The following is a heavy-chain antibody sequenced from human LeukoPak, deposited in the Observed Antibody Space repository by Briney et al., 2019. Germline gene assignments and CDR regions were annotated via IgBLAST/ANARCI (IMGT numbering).Heavy chain of an antibody. Sequence: GGSLRLSCAASGFTFSDYIMHWVRQAPGKGLEYISSITSNGVSTYYVNSVKGRFTISRDNSRNTLYLQLGSLRAEDTAVYSCAKDFEGKVVPAASAFDYWGQGTLVTVSS. D-gene: IGHD2-2*01. V-gene: IGHV3-64*01. J-gene: IGHJ4*02. CDR2: ITSNGVST. CDR1: GFTFSDYI. CDR3: AKDFEGKVVPAASAFDY.